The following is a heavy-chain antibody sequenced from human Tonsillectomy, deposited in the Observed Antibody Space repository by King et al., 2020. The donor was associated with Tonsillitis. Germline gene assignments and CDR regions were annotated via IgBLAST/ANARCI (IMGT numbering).Heavy chain of an antibody. D-gene: IGHD4-17*01. Sequence: VQLVESGGGVVQPGRSLRLSCAASGFTFSSYGMHWVRQAPGKGLEWVAVIWYDGSNKYYADSVKGRFTISRDNSKNTLYLQMNSLRAEDTAVYYCARGGGDYVSWYFDPWGQGTLVTVSS. CDR1: GFTFSSYG. CDR2: IWYDGSNK. V-gene: IGHV3-33*08. CDR3: ARGGGDYVSWYFDP. J-gene: IGHJ5*02.